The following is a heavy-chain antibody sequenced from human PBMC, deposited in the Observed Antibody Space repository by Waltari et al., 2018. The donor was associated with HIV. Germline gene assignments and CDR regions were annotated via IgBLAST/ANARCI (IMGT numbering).Heavy chain of an antibody. J-gene: IGHJ4*02. V-gene: IGHV3-7*01. Sequence: EVQLVESGGGLVQPGGSLRLSCAAPGFTFRSHWMSWAGQAPGKGLERVANIKQDGSEIYYVDSVKGRFTISRDNAKNSLYLQMNSLRAEDTAVYFCARRGGRSSPLGYWGQGTLVTVSS. CDR3: ARRGGRSSPLGY. CDR1: GFTFRSHW. CDR2: IKQDGSEI. D-gene: IGHD6-13*01.